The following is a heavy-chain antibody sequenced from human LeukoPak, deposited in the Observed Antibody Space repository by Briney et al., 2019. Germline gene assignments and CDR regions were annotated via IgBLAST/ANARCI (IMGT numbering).Heavy chain of an antibody. CDR1: GGSISSYY. Sequence: SETLSLTRTVSGGSISSYYWSWIRQPPGKGLEWIGYIYYSGSTNYNPSLKSRVTISVDTSKNQFSLKLSSVTAADTAVYYCAKSWRPRRWPDSFDPWGQGTLVTVSS. D-gene: IGHD5-24*01. J-gene: IGHJ5*02. CDR3: AKSWRPRRWPDSFDP. CDR2: IYYSGST. V-gene: IGHV4-59*01.